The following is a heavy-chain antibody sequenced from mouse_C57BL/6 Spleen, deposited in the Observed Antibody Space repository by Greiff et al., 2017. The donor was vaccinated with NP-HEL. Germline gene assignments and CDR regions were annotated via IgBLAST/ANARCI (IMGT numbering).Heavy chain of an antibody. V-gene: IGHV1-81*01. Sequence: VKLQQSGAELARPGASVKLSCKASGYTFTSYGISWVKQRTGQGLEWIGEIYPRSGNTYYNEKFKGKATLTADKSSSTAYMELRSLTSEDSAVYFCITTVVATEYYFDYWGQGTTLTVSS. CDR2: IYPRSGNT. CDR1: GYTFTSYG. CDR3: ITTVVATEYYFDY. D-gene: IGHD1-1*01. J-gene: IGHJ2*01.